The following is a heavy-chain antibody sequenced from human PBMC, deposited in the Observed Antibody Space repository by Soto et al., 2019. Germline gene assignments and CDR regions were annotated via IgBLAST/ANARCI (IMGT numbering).Heavy chain of an antibody. CDR1: GFTFSNAW. Sequence: EVQLVESGGGLVKPGGSLRLSCAASGFTFSNAWMSWVRQAPGKGLEWVGRIKSKTDGGTTDYAAPVKGRFTISSYDSKNTLYLQMNSLKTEDTAVYYCTTEGYRVTNFDYGGQGTLVTVSS. D-gene: IGHD4-4*01. J-gene: IGHJ4*02. CDR3: TTEGYRVTNFDY. V-gene: IGHV3-15*01. CDR2: IKSKTDGGTT.